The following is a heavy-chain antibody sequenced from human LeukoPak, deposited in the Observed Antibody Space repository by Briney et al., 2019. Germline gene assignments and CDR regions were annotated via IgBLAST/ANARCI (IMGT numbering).Heavy chain of an antibody. V-gene: IGHV3-21*01. D-gene: IGHD2-8*01. CDR3: ARAPGYCTNGVCYKGGYYMDV. Sequence: GGSLRLSCAASGFTFSSYSMNWVRQAPGKGLEWVSSISSSSYIYYADSVKGRFTISRDNAKNSLYLQMNSLRAEDTAVYYCARAPGYCTNGVCYKGGYYMDVWGKGTTVTVSS. CDR2: ISSSSYI. J-gene: IGHJ6*03. CDR1: GFTFSSYS.